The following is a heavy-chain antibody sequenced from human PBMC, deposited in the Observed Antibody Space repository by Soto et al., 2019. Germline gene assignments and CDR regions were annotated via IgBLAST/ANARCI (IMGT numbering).Heavy chain of an antibody. J-gene: IGHJ5*02. D-gene: IGHD3-22*01. CDR2: ISFDGMIK. V-gene: IGHV3-30*18. Sequence: GGSLRLSWAASEFTFNIYVMHGGREAPDKGLEWVAVISFDGMIKYYAESVKGRFTISRDNFKNTVYLQMDSLRAEDTAMYYCAKDLNMKVVSPPGWFEPWGQGTRVTVSS. CDR1: EFTFNIYV. CDR3: AKDLNMKVVSPPGWFEP.